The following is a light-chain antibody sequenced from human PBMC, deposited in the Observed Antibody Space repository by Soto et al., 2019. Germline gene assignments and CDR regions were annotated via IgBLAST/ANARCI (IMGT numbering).Light chain of an antibody. CDR2: EGR. CDR1: GSDIGTYSL. Sequence: QSALTQPASVSGSPGQSISISCSGAGSDIGTYSLVSWYQQHPGNSPKLLIYEGRRRPSGVSNRFSGSTSDNAASLTISGLQAEDEADYFCCSYAGIRNNGVFGGGTKVTVL. CDR3: CSYAGIRNNGV. J-gene: IGLJ3*02. V-gene: IGLV2-23*01.